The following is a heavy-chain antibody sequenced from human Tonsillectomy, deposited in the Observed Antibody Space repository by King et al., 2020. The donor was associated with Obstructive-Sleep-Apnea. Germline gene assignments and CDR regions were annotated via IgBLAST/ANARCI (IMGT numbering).Heavy chain of an antibody. J-gene: IGHJ6*02. D-gene: IGHD3-9*01. CDR1: GFTFSSYA. CDR3: AKVLYDILTGYYTYYYYGMDV. CDR2: ISGRGGST. Sequence: VQLVESGGGLVQPGGSLRLSCAASGFTFSSYAMSWVRQAPGKGLEWVSAISGRGGSTYYADSVKGRFTISRDNSKNTLYLQMNSLRAEDTAVYYCAKVLYDILTGYYTYYYYGMDVWGQGTTVTVSS. V-gene: IGHV3-23*04.